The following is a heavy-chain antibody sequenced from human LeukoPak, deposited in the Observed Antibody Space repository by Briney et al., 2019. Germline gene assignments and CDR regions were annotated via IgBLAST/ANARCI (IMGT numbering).Heavy chain of an antibody. J-gene: IGHJ4*02. CDR1: GFTFSDSY. CDR2: ISSTAYTI. Sequence: NPGGSLRLSCAASGFTFSDSYMTWIRQAPGKGLEWVSYISSTAYTIFYADSVKGRFTISRDNAKNSLYLQMNSLRAEDTAVYYCAREAVLAATSNSDYWGQGTLVTVSS. CDR3: AREAVLAATSNSDY. V-gene: IGHV3-11*04. D-gene: IGHD2-15*01.